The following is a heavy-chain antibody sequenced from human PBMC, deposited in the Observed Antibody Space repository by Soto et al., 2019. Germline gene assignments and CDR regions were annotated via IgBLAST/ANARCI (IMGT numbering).Heavy chain of an antibody. Sequence: QTRSLTCAISGDSASSTSAAWSLIRQSPSRGLEWLGRTYYRSKWYSDYAVSVKSRITINPGTSKNQFSLQLNSVTPEDTAVYYCARGSYYSGWVWGQGTLVTVSS. D-gene: IGHD6-19*01. CDR3: ARGSYYSGWV. CDR2: TYYRSKWYS. V-gene: IGHV6-1*01. CDR1: GDSASSTSAA. J-gene: IGHJ4*02.